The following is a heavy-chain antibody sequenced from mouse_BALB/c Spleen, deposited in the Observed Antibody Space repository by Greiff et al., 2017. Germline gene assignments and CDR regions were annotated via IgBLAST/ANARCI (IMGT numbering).Heavy chain of an antibody. V-gene: IGHV1-80*01. Sequence: VKLQQSGAELVRPGSSVKISCKASGYAFSSYWMNWVKQRPGQGLEWIGQIYPGDGDTNYNGKFKGKATLTADKSSSTAYMQLSSLTSEDSAVYFCARSGMYYFDYWGQGTTLTVSS. CDR3: ARSGMYYFDY. CDR1: GYAFSSYW. CDR2: IYPGDGDT. J-gene: IGHJ2*01.